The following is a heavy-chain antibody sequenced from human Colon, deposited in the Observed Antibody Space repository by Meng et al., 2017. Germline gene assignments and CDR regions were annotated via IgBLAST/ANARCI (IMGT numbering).Heavy chain of an antibody. CDR2: INTNTGNP. Sequence: ASVKVSCKASGYTFTSYAMNWVRQAPGQGLEWMGWINTNTGNPTYAQGFTGRFVFSLDTSVSTAYLQISSLKAEDTAVYYCARERPENHRYSSSWCLDYWGQGTLVTVS. D-gene: IGHD6-13*01. CDR3: ARERPENHRYSSSWCLDY. V-gene: IGHV7-4-1*02. CDR1: GYTFTSYA. J-gene: IGHJ4*02.